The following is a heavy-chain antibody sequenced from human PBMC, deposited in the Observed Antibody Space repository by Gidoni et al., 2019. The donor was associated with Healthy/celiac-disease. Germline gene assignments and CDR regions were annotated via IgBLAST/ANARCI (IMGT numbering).Heavy chain of an antibody. Sequence: EVQLVESGGGLVKPGGSLRLSCSASGFTFSSYSMNWVRQAPGKGLEWFSSISSSSSYIYYADSVKGRFTISRDNAKNSLYLQMNSLRAEDTAVYYCARGDYYDSSGDAFDIWGQGTMVTVSS. CDR3: ARGDYYDSSGDAFDI. CDR2: ISSSSSYI. V-gene: IGHV3-21*01. CDR1: GFTFSSYS. D-gene: IGHD3-22*01. J-gene: IGHJ3*02.